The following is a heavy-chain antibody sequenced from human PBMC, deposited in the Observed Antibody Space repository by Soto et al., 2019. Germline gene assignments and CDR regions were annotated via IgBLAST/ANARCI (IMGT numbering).Heavy chain of an antibody. Sequence: GASVKVSSKASGFTFTSSAVQWVRQARGQRLEWIGWIVVGSGNTNYAQKFQGRVSMTTDTSTKSAYMEVRSLRSDDTAVYYCARGAQSARGLLHDYWVQGTLVTVSS. CDR1: GFTFTSSA. D-gene: IGHD3-10*01. CDR3: ARGAQSARGLLHDY. V-gene: IGHV1-58*01. CDR2: IVVGSGNT. J-gene: IGHJ4*02.